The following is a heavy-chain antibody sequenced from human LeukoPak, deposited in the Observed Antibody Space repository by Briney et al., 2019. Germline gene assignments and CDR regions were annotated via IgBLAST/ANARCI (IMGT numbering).Heavy chain of an antibody. Sequence: SETLSPTCAVSGSSISSDYYWGWVRQPPGKGLEWIGNIHHSRNTYYNPSLKSRVTISVDTSKNQFSLKLSSVTAADTAVYHCARAGYGYGNYFAYWGQGTLVTVSS. J-gene: IGHJ4*02. V-gene: IGHV4-38-2*01. CDR1: GSSISSDYY. CDR3: ARAGYGYGNYFAY. D-gene: IGHD5-18*01. CDR2: IHHSRNT.